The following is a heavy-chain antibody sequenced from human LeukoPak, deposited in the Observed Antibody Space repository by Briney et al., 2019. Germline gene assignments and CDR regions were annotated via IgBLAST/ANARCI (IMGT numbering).Heavy chain of an antibody. Sequence: PGGSLRLSCAASGFTLSSYWMSWVRQAPGKGLEWVANINQDGSEKYYVDSVKGRFTISRDNAKNSLSLQMNSLRAEDTAVYYCASDLGRVADYYYYYMDVWGKGTTVTVSS. D-gene: IGHD5-12*01. V-gene: IGHV3-7*01. J-gene: IGHJ6*03. CDR1: GFTLSSYW. CDR2: INQDGSEK. CDR3: ASDLGRVADYYYYYMDV.